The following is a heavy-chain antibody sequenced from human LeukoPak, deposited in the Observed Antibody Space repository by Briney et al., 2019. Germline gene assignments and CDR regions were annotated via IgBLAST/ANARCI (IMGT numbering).Heavy chain of an antibody. CDR2: IYYSGST. V-gene: IGHV4-31*03. CDR1: GGSISSGGYY. Sequence: SETLSLTCTVSGGSISSGGYYWSWIRQHPGKGLEWIGYIYYSGSTYYNPSLKSRVTISVDTSKNQFSLKLSSVTAADTAVYYCARSGSEGFYYYYYMDVWGKGTTVTVSS. J-gene: IGHJ6*03. CDR3: ARSGSEGFYYYYYMDV. D-gene: IGHD6-13*01.